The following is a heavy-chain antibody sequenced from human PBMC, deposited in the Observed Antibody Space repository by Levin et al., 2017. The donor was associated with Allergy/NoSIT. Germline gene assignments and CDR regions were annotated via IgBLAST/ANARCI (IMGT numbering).Heavy chain of an antibody. CDR3: ARGIVVGIDDAFDI. Sequence: GESLKISCKASGYTFTSYGISWVRQAPGQGLEWMGWISAYNGNTNYAQKLQGRVTMTTDTSTSTAYMELRSLRSDDTAVYYCARGIVVGIDDAFDIWGQGTMVTVSS. J-gene: IGHJ3*02. CDR1: GYTFTSYG. CDR2: ISAYNGNT. D-gene: IGHD3-22*01. V-gene: IGHV1-18*01.